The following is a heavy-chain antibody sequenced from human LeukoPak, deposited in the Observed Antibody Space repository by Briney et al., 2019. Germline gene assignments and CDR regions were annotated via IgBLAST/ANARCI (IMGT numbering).Heavy chain of an antibody. CDR3: ARLTYCGGDCPVY. Sequence: GESLMISCKGSGYSFSSYWISWVRQMPGKGLEWMGRIDPSDSNTKYSPSFQGHVTISADKSISTAYLQWSSLKASDTAMYYCARLTYCGGDCPVYWGQGTLVTVSS. V-gene: IGHV5-10-1*01. J-gene: IGHJ4*02. CDR2: IDPSDSNT. D-gene: IGHD2-21*02. CDR1: GYSFSSYW.